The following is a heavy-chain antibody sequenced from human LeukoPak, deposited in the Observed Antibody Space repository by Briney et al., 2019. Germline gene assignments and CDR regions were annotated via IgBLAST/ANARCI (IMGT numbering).Heavy chain of an antibody. CDR1: GFTFSSYA. CDR2: ISGDGDNT. Sequence: PGGSLRLSCAASGFTFSSYAMSWVRQAPGKGLEWVSAISGDGDNTYYAASVKGRFPISRDNSKNTLCLQMNSLRAEDTAVYYCAKERNWGFFDYWGQGTLVTVSS. J-gene: IGHJ4*02. V-gene: IGHV3-23*01. CDR3: AKERNWGFFDY. D-gene: IGHD7-27*01.